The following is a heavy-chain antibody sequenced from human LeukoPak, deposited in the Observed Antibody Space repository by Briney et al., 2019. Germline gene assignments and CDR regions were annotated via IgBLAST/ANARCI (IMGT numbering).Heavy chain of an antibody. CDR1: GYTFTSYY. J-gene: IGHJ6*02. V-gene: IGHV1-69*13. CDR3: ARDGVVPFYGMDV. CDR2: IIPIFGTA. Sequence: ASVKVSCKASGYTFTSYYMHWVRQAPGQGLEWMGGIIPIFGTANYAQKFQGRVTITADESTSTAYMELSSLRSEDTAVYHCARDGVVPFYGMDVWGQGTTVTVSS. D-gene: IGHD2-2*01.